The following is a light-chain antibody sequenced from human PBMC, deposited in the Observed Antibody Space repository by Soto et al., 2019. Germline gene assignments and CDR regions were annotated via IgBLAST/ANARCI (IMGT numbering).Light chain of an antibody. Sequence: DIQRTQSPSSVSASVGDIVTITCRASQSISKRFSWYQQKPGKAPNLLIYGASSLQRGVPSRFSGSGSGTDFTLTINGLQPEDFATYYCQQSYSRVTFGQGTKV. V-gene: IGKV1-39*01. CDR3: QQSYSRVT. CDR2: GAS. CDR1: QSISKR. J-gene: IGKJ1*01.